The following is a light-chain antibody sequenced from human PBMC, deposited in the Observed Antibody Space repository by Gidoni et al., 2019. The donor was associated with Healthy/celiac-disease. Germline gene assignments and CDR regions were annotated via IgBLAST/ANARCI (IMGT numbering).Light chain of an antibody. Sequence: SELTQTPSVSGPRGQTAIITCSGDELVVKYACWYQQKPGQSHVLVLYPASKRPSGIPERFSVSNAGNTATLTSSGTQAMDEADYYCQALDSSTVVFGGGTKLTVL. J-gene: IGLJ2*01. CDR3: QALDSSTVV. CDR2: PAS. V-gene: IGLV3-1*01. CDR1: ELVVKY.